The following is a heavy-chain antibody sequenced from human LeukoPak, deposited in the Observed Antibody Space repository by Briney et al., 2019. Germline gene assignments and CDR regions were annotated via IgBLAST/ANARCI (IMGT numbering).Heavy chain of an antibody. J-gene: IGHJ3*02. CDR1: GFTFSSYS. CDR2: IKQDGSEK. D-gene: IGHD3-22*01. V-gene: IGHV3-7*01. Sequence: PGGSLRLSCAASGFTFSSYSMNWVRQAPGKGLEWVANIKQDGSEKYYVDSVKGRFTISRDNAKNSLYLQMNSLRAEDTAVYYCARDNNYYDSSGYWIRPALPREYAFDIWGQGTMVTVSS. CDR3: ARDNNYYDSSGYWIRPALPREYAFDI.